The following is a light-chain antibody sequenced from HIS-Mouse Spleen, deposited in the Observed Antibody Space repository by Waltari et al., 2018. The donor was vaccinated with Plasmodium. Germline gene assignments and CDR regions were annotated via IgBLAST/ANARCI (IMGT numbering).Light chain of an antibody. J-gene: IGLJ2*01. CDR1: SSDVGSYDL. Sequence: QSALTQPASVSVSPGQSITLSCTGTSSDVGSYDLISWYQQHPGKAPKLMIYEGSKRPSGVSNRFSGSKSGNTASLTISGLQAEDEADYYCCSYAGSSTFVVFVGGTKLPVL. V-gene: IGLV2-23*03. CDR2: EGS. CDR3: CSYAGSSTFVV.